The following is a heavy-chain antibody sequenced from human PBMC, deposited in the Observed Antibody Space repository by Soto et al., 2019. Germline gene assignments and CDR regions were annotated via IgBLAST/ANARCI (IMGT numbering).Heavy chain of an antibody. D-gene: IGHD4-17*01. CDR2: IYHSGST. CDR1: GRSIRSGGYS. V-gene: IGHV4-30-2*01. Sequence: QLQLQESGSGLVKPSQTLSLTCAVSGRSIRSGGYSWSWIRQPRGKGLECIGYIYHSGSTYYNPSLKSRVTISVDRSKNQFSLKLSSVTAADTAVYYCARGTTVTTSAFDIWGQGTMVTVSS. CDR3: ARGTTVTTSAFDI. J-gene: IGHJ3*02.